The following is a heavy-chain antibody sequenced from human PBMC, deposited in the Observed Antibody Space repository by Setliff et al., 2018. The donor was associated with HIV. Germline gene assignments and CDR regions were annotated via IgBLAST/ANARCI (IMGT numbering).Heavy chain of an antibody. J-gene: IGHJ5*02. V-gene: IGHV4-34*01. D-gene: IGHD1-1*01. Sequence: PSETLSLTCAVYGGSFSGYYWSWIRQPPGKGLEWIGEINHSGSTRYNPSIRSRVTMSIDTSKDHFSLKLTSLTASDTAIYYCARLWLHKEDDKPRFDPWGQGILVTVSS. CDR1: GGSFSGYY. CDR2: INHSGST. CDR3: ARLWLHKEDDKPRFDP.